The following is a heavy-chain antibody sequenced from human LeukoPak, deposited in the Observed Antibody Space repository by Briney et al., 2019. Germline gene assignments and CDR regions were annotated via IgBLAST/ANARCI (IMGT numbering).Heavy chain of an antibody. D-gene: IGHD3-9*01. Sequence: GESLKISCKGSGYSFTSYWIGWVRQMPGKGLEWMGIIYPGDSDTRYSPSFQGQVTISADKSISTAYLQWSSLKASDTAMYYCATHYDILTGYYSTPFDYWGQGTLVTVSS. CDR3: ATHYDILTGYYSTPFDY. J-gene: IGHJ4*02. CDR2: IYPGDSDT. V-gene: IGHV5-51*01. CDR1: GYSFTSYW.